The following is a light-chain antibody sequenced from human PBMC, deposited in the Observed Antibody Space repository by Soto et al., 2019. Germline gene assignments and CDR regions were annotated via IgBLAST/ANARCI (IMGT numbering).Light chain of an antibody. CDR1: SSDVGGYNY. V-gene: IGLV2-14*01. CDR3: SSYTSDITHV. J-gene: IGLJ2*01. CDR2: EVT. Sequence: QSALTQPASVSGSPGQSITISCTGTSSDVGGYNYVSWYQQHPGEVPKLLIYEVTTRPSGVSNRFSGSKSGNTASLTISGLQAEDEADYYCSSYTSDITHVFGGGTKLTVL.